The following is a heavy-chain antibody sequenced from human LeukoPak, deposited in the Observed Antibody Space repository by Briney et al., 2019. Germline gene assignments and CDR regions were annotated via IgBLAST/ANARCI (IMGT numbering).Heavy chain of an antibody. Sequence: SETLSLTCTVSGGSISSYYWSWIRQPPGKGLEWIGYIYYSGSTNYNPSLKSRVTISVDTSKNQFSLKLSSVTAADTAVYYCARDTGYSSGWYVYWGQGTLVTVSS. V-gene: IGHV4-59*12. CDR1: GGSISSYY. CDR2: IYYSGST. J-gene: IGHJ4*02. D-gene: IGHD6-19*01. CDR3: ARDTGYSSGWYVY.